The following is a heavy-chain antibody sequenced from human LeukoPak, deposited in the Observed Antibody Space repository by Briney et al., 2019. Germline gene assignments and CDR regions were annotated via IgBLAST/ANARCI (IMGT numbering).Heavy chain of an antibody. CDR1: GFTFSSYW. Sequence: PGGSLRLSCAASGFTFSSYWVSWVRQAPGKGLEWVANIKQDGSEKYYVDSVKGRFTISRDNAKNSLYLQMNSLRAEDTAVYYCARDLAADYYDSSGYDYWGQGTLVTVSS. CDR2: IKQDGSEK. J-gene: IGHJ4*02. D-gene: IGHD3-22*01. V-gene: IGHV3-7*01. CDR3: ARDLAADYYDSSGYDY.